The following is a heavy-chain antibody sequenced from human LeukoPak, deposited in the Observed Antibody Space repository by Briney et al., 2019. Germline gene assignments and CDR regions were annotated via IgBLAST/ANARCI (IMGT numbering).Heavy chain of an antibody. CDR1: GYTFTSYW. V-gene: IGHV5-10-1*01. D-gene: IGHD2-2*01. Sequence: GESLKISCKGSGYTFTSYWISWVRQMPGKGLEWMGRIDPTDSNTKYSPPFQGHVTISVDKSISTAYLQRSSLKASDSAMYYCARHPGYCSSTSCYLLLWGQGTLVTVSS. CDR3: ARHPGYCSSTSCYLLL. CDR2: IDPTDSNT. J-gene: IGHJ1*01.